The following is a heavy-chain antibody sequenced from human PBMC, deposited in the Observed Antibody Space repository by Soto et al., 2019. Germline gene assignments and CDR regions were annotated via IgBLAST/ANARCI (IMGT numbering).Heavy chain of an antibody. CDR1: GGTFSSYA. CDR2: IIPIFGTA. Sequence: SVKVSCKASGGTFSSYAISWVRQAPGQGLEWMGGIIPIFGTANYAQKFQGRVTITADESTSTAYMELSSLRSEDTAVYYCARIYDSRGYYRLSFDYWGQGTLVTVSS. V-gene: IGHV1-69*13. J-gene: IGHJ4*02. CDR3: ARIYDSRGYYRLSFDY. D-gene: IGHD3-22*01.